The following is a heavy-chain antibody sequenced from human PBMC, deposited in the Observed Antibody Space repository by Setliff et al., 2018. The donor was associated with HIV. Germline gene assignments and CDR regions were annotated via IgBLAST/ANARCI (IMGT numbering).Heavy chain of an antibody. CDR2: IYYSGST. Sequence: SETLSLTCAVSGGSISSNTYHWGWIRQPPGKGLEWIGSIYYSGSTYYNPSLKSRVTISVDTSKNQFSLKLSSVTAADTAVYYCARQGAGIQVRYFDWPWDPWTVDFDIWGRGTLVTVSS. CDR1: GGSISSNTYH. D-gene: IGHD3-9*01. V-gene: IGHV4-39*01. CDR3: ARQGAGIQVRYFDWPWDPWTVDFDI. J-gene: IGHJ2*01.